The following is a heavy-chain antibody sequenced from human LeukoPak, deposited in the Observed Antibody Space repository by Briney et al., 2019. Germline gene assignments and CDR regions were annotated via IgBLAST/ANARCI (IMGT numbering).Heavy chain of an antibody. CDR3: AKDRPSGSYFDYYYMDV. CDR1: GFTFSSYA. D-gene: IGHD1-26*01. Sequence: GGSLRLSCAASGFTFSSYAMSWVRQAPGKGLEWVSAISGSGGSTYYADSVKGRFTISRDNSKNTLYLQMNSLRAEDTAVYYCAKDRPSGSYFDYYYMDVWGKGTTVTVSS. CDR2: ISGSGGST. V-gene: IGHV3-23*01. J-gene: IGHJ6*03.